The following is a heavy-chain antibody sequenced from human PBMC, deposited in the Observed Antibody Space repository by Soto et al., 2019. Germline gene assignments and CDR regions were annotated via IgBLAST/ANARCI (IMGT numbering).Heavy chain of an antibody. J-gene: IGHJ4*02. CDR3: ARMGVVVVPAAPGLGFDY. CDR1: GYSFTSYW. D-gene: IGHD2-2*01. Sequence: GESLKISCKGSGYSFTSYWIGWVRQMPGKGLEWVGIIYPGDSDTRYSPSFQGQVTISADKSISTAYLQWSSLKASDTAMYYCARMGVVVVPAAPGLGFDYWGQGTLVTVSS. V-gene: IGHV5-51*01. CDR2: IYPGDSDT.